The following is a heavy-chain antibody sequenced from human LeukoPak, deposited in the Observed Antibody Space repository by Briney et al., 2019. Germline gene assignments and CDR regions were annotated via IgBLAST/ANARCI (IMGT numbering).Heavy chain of an antibody. V-gene: IGHV4-31*03. CDR1: GGSISSGGYY. D-gene: IGHD1-26*01. J-gene: IGHJ5*02. Sequence: SQTLSLTCTVSGGSISSGGYYWSWIRQHPGKGLEWIGYIYYSGSTYYNPSLKSRVTISVDTSKNQFSLKLSSVTAADTAVYYCARGGWELPLNWFEPWGQGTLVTVSS. CDR2: IYYSGST. CDR3: ARGGWELPLNWFEP.